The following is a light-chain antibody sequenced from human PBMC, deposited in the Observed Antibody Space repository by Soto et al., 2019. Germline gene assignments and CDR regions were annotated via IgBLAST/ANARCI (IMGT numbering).Light chain of an antibody. J-gene: IGLJ3*02. CDR3: AAWDDSLNSWV. V-gene: IGLV1-44*01. CDR2: GHN. CDR1: SSNIGSNT. Sequence: QSVLTQPPSASGTPGQRVTISCSGSSSNIGSNTVNWYQQLPGPAPKLLIYGHNQRASGVPDRFSGSKSGTSASLAISGLRSEDEADYYCAAWDDSLNSWVFGGGTKLTVL.